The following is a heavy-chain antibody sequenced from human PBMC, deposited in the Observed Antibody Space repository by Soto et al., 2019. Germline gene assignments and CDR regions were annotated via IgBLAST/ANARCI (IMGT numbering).Heavy chain of an antibody. V-gene: IGHV1-8*01. J-gene: IGHJ4*02. CDR3: ARGRGWRDY. CDR1: GYTFTNYD. CDR2: MDPKRGNT. D-gene: IGHD2-15*01. Sequence: QVQLVQSGAEVKKPGASGKVSCKASGYTFTNYDINWVRQAPGQGLEWMGWMDPKRGNTDYAQKFQGRVTITRNTSISTAYLEVSSLSSEDTAVYFCARGRGWRDYWGQGTLVTVSS.